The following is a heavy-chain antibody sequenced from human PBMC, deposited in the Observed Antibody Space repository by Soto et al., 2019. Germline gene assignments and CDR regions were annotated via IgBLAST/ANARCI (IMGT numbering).Heavy chain of an antibody. CDR2: INADNGNT. CDR1: GYTFTSYA. V-gene: IGHV1-3*01. J-gene: IGHJ4*02. Sequence: ASVKVSCKASGYTFTSYAMHWVRLAPGQRLEWMGWINADNGNTKYSQKFQGRVTMTADTSASTAYMELSSLRSDDTAVYYCARENSYFDYWGQGTLVTVSS. CDR3: ARENSYFDY.